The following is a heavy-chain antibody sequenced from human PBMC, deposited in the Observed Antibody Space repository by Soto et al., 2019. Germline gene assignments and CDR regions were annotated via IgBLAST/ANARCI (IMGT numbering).Heavy chain of an antibody. V-gene: IGHV5-10-1*01. J-gene: IGHJ5*02. CDR2: IDPSDSYT. Sequence: ESLKISCKGSGYSFTSYWISWVRQMPGKGLEWMGRIDPSDSYTNYSPSFQGHVTISADKSISTAYLQWSSLKASDTAMYYCARQVSPASWVDPWGHGTLVTVSS. D-gene: IGHD2-2*01. CDR3: ARQVSPASWVDP. CDR1: GYSFTSYW.